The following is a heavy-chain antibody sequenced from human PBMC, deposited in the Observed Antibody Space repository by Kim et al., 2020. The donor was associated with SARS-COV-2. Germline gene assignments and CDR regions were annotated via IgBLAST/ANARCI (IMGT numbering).Heavy chain of an antibody. J-gene: IGHJ4*02. CDR2: IYCSGST. CDR1: GGSISSSSYY. V-gene: IGHV4-39*01. Sequence: SETLSLTCTVSGGSISSSSYYWGWIRQPPGKGLEWIGSIYCSGSTYYNPSLKSRVTISVDTSKNQFSLKLSSVTAADTAVYYCASRSRDGHFDRVDYWGPGTLVTVSS. CDR3: ASRSRDGHFDRVDY. D-gene: IGHD3-22*01.